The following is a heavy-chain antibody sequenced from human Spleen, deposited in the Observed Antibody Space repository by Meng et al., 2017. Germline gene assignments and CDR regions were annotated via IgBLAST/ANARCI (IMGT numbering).Heavy chain of an antibody. CDR3: ARQEGAFDY. J-gene: IGHJ4*02. D-gene: IGHD3-16*01. Sequence: QIQLQQSGPGLVKPSQTLQLTCSIPGDSVSSNSAAWNWLRQSPSRGLEWLGRTYYRSKWYNDYAVSVKSRITINPDTSKNQFSLQLNSVTPEDTAVYYCARQEGAFDYWGQGTLVTVSS. V-gene: IGHV6-1*01. CDR2: TYYRSKWYN. CDR1: GDSVSSNSAA.